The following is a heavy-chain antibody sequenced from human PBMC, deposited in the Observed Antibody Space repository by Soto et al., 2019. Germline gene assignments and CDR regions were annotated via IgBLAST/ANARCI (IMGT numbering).Heavy chain of an antibody. CDR1: GFTFSSYV. CDR2: ISGSGGST. J-gene: IGHJ4*02. CDR3: AKVRADYYDSSGPIDY. Sequence: AGGSLRLSCAASGFTFSSYVMSWVRQAPGKGLKWVSAISGSGGSTYYGDSVKGRFTISRDNSKNTLYLQMNSLRAEDTAVYYCAKVRADYYDSSGPIDYWGQGTLVTVSS. D-gene: IGHD3-22*01. V-gene: IGHV3-23*01.